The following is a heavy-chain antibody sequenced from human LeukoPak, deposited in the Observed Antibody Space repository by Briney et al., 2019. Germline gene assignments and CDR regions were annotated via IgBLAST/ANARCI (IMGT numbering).Heavy chain of an antibody. D-gene: IGHD3-22*01. J-gene: IGHJ4*02. CDR1: GFTFSSYA. CDR3: AKDSHSGFFDY. V-gene: IGHV3-23*01. CDR2: ISGSGIGGRT. Sequence: GGSLRLSCAASGFTFSSYAMSWFRQAPGKGLEWVSGISGSGIGGRTHYADSVKGRFTISRDISKTTLYLQINGLTADDTAVYYCAKDSHSGFFDYWGQGTLVTVSS.